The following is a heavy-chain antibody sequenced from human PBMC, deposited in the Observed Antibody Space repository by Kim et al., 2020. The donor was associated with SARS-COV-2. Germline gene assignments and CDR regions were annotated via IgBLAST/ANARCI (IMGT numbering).Heavy chain of an antibody. Sequence: SVKVSCKASGGTFSRYTISWVRQAPGQGLEWMGGIIPIFGTLTYAHKFQGRVTITADESTNTADMELSSLRSEDTAVYYCTTERRYYGSETYHFDYWGQGSLVTVSS. CDR3: TTERRYYGSETYHFDY. J-gene: IGHJ4*02. CDR2: IIPIFGTL. D-gene: IGHD3-10*01. V-gene: IGHV1-69*13. CDR1: GGTFSRYT.